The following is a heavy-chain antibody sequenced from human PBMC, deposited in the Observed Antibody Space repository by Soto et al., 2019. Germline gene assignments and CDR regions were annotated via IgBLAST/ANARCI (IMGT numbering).Heavy chain of an antibody. J-gene: IGHJ4*02. D-gene: IGHD3-9*01. Sequence: QVQLVESGGGLVKPGGSLRLSCAASGFTFSDYYMSWIRQAPGKGLEWVSYISSSGSTIYYADSVKGRFTISRDNAKNXRXXQMNSLRAEDTAVYYCARENYDILTGYYNRVGFDYWGQGTLVTVSS. CDR1: GFTFSDYY. V-gene: IGHV3-11*01. CDR3: ARENYDILTGYYNRVGFDY. CDR2: ISSSGSTI.